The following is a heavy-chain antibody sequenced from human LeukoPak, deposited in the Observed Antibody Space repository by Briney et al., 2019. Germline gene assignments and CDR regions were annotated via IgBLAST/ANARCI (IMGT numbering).Heavy chain of an antibody. J-gene: IGHJ6*02. CDR3: ARLRGSSSWYDYYYYGMDV. Sequence: GESLKISCKGSGYSFTSYWIGWVRQMPGKGLEWMGMIYPGDSDTRYSPSFQGQVTISADKSISTAYLQWSSLKASDTAMYYCARLRGSSSWYDYYYYGMDVWGQGTTVTVSS. V-gene: IGHV5-51*01. CDR2: IYPGDSDT. CDR1: GYSFTSYW. D-gene: IGHD6-13*01.